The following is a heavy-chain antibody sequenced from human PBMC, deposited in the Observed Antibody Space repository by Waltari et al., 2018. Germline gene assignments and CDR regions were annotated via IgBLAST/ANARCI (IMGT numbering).Heavy chain of an antibody. CDR1: GFSFRSNW. Sequence: EVQLVESGGGLVQPGGSLRLSCATSGFSFRSNWLAWVRQAPGRGLDCGANINQDGGETYYVYSVRGRFTVSRDNSKNTVYLQLNSLRVEDTAVYYCAREDICRSTTCYTLDYWGLGTLVTVSS. V-gene: IGHV3-7*01. J-gene: IGHJ4*02. CDR3: AREDICRSTTCYTLDY. CDR2: INQDGGET. D-gene: IGHD2-2*02.